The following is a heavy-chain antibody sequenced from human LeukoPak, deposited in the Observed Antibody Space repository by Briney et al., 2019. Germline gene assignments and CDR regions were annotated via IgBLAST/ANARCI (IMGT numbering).Heavy chain of an antibody. D-gene: IGHD4-17*01. V-gene: IGHV4-4*09. CDR3: ARHRTVTHEAVNWFDP. CDR2: IYTSGST. J-gene: IGHJ5*02. Sequence: PSETLSLTCTVSGGSISSYYWSWIRQPPGKGLEWIGYIYTSGSTNYSPSLKSRVTISVDTSKNQFSLKLSSVTAADTAVYYCARHRTVTHEAVNWFDPWGQGTLVTVSS. CDR1: GGSISSYY.